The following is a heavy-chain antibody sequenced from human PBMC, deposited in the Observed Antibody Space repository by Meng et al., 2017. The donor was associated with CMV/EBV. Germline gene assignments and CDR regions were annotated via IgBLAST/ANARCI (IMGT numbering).Heavy chain of an antibody. D-gene: IGHD3-22*01. V-gene: IGHV3-20*03. CDR2: INWNGGST. CDR1: GFTFDDYG. J-gene: IGHJ4*02. Sequence: APGFTFDDYGMSWVRQAPGKGLEWVSGINWNGGSTGYADSVKGRFTISRDNAKNSLYLQMNSLRAEDTALYYCARFYYDSSGPLFDYWGQGTLVTVSS. CDR3: ARFYYDSSGPLFDY.